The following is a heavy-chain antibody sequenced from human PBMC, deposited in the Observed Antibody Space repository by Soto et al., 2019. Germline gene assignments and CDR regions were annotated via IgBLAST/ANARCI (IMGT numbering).Heavy chain of an antibody. CDR3: AGFVVPASRNSDFDY. J-gene: IGHJ4*02. Sequence: SVTLSDTCTVSGISVSTSDYYWGWVRKPPGKGLDWIGNIYYSGSTFYNPSLRSRVTLSVDKSKNQFSLRLNYVTVADTAVYFCAGFVVPASRNSDFDYWGQGTLVTVS. CDR1: GISVSTSDYY. V-gene: IGHV4-39*01. CDR2: IYYSGST. D-gene: IGHD2-15*01.